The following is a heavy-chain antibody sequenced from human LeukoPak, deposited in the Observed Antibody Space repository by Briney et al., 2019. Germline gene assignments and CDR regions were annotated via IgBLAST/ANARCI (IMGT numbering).Heavy chain of an antibody. CDR3: AKGPLRIVVHRGYFDY. D-gene: IGHD3-22*01. V-gene: IGHV4-4*07. Sequence: PSETLSLTCTVSGGSISSYYWSWIRQPAGKGLEWIGRIYTSGSTNYNPSLKSRVTMSVDTSKNQFSLKLSSVTAADTAVYYCAKGPLRIVVHRGYFDYWGQGTLVTVSS. CDR2: IYTSGST. CDR1: GGSISSYY. J-gene: IGHJ4*02.